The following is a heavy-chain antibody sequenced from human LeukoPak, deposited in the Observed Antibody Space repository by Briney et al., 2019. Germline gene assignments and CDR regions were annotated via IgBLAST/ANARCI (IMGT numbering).Heavy chain of an antibody. CDR3: AREYGYYFDS. CDR2: IKEDGSEK. J-gene: IGHJ4*02. D-gene: IGHD3-22*01. Sequence: GGSLRLSCAASGFTFSSYSMTWVRQAPGKGLEWVANIKEDGSEKYYVDSVTGRFTISRDNAKNLLYLQMNSPRAEDTAVYFCAREYGYYFDSWGQGTLVTVSS. V-gene: IGHV3-7*01. CDR1: GFTFSSYS.